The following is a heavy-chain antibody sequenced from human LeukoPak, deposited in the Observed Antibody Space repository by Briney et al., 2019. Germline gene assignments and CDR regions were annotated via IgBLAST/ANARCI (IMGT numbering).Heavy chain of an antibody. Sequence: SQTLSLTCDISGDRVSSNSAAWNWIRQSPSRGLEWLGRTYYRSEWHSDYAVSVKGRIIINADTSKNQFSLQLKSVTPEDTAVYYCAREQDYFDYWGQGTLVTVSS. CDR2: TYYRSEWHS. J-gene: IGHJ4*02. V-gene: IGHV6-1*01. CDR3: AREQDYFDY. CDR1: GDRVSSNSAA.